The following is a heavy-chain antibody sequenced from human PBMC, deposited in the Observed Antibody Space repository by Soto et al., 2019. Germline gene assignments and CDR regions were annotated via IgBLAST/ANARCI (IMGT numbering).Heavy chain of an antibody. J-gene: IGHJ5*02. CDR2: IYDSGTT. CDR3: ARGAMFWFDP. CDR1: GGSLGSYY. D-gene: IGHD3-10*02. Sequence: QVQLQESGPGLVKPSETLSLTCSVAGGSLGSYYWGWIRQSPGKGLEWLAYIYDSGTTIYNPSLKSRAPTSVDTSKNQFSLNLTSVTAADTAVYYCARGAMFWFDPWGQGTLVSVSS. V-gene: IGHV4-59*01.